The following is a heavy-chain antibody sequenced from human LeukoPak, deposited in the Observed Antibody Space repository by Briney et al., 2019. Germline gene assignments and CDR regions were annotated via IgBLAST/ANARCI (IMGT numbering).Heavy chain of an antibody. Sequence: GGSLRLSCAASGFTFSNYSMNWVRQAPGKGLEWVAFIRYDGSNKYYADSVKGRFTISRDNSKNTLYLQMNSLRAEDTAVYHCAKDNEWLRRRPLGAFDIWGQGTMVTVSS. V-gene: IGHV3-30*02. CDR3: AKDNEWLRRRPLGAFDI. J-gene: IGHJ3*02. D-gene: IGHD5-12*01. CDR2: IRYDGSNK. CDR1: GFTFSNYS.